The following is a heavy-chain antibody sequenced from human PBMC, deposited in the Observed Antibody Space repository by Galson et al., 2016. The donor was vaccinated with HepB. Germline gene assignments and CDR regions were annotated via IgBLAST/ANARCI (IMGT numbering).Heavy chain of an antibody. D-gene: IGHD3-3*02. CDR3: ARDPGALYNHLGSDVNQYGMDV. V-gene: IGHV3-23*01. CDR2: ITGSGGGT. CDR1: GFTLNNFA. J-gene: IGHJ6*02. Sequence: SLRLSCAASGFTLNNFAMNWVRQAPGKGLEWVSAITGSGGGTYYADPVKGRFTVSRDNSKNTLFLQMNSLSAEDTAVYYCARDPGALYNHLGSDVNQYGMDVWGQGSTVTVSS.